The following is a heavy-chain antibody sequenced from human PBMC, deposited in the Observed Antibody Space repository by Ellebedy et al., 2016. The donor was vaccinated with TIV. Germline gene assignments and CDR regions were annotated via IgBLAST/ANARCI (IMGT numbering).Heavy chain of an antibody. CDR3: AAGWVPAAPLQP. D-gene: IGHD2-2*01. V-gene: IGHV4-59*12. J-gene: IGHJ5*02. Sequence: MPSETLSLTCTVSGGSIRGSFWNWIRQLPGKALERIGYVYYSGNTNYNPSLKSRVTFSVDTSKNQFSLKLSSVTAADTAVYYCAAGWVPAAPLQPWGQGTLVTVSS. CDR1: GGSIRGSF. CDR2: VYYSGNT.